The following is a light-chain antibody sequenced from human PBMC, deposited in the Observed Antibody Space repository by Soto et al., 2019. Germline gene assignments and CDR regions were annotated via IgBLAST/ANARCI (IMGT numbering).Light chain of an antibody. CDR1: QSVSSSS. CDR2: GAS. V-gene: IGKV3-20*01. CDR3: QQYNNWPRT. Sequence: EIVLTQSPGTLSLSPGERATLSCRASQSVSSSSLAWYQQKPGQAPRLLIYGASNRATGIPDRFSGSGSGTELTITISSLQSEDCAVYYCQQYNNWPRTFGQGTKVDI. J-gene: IGKJ1*01.